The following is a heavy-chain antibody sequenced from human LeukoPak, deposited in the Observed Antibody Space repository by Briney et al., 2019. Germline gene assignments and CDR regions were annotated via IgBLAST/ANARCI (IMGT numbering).Heavy chain of an antibody. V-gene: IGHV1-18*01. D-gene: IGHD3-22*01. J-gene: IGHJ4*02. CDR3: ARGRYYDSSGPDDY. CDR2: ISAYNGNT. CDR1: GYTFTSYG. Sequence: VASVKVSCKASGYTFTSYGISWVRQAPGQGLEWMGWISAYNGNTNYAQKLQGRVTMTTDTSTSTAYMELRSLRSDDTAVYYCARGRYYDSSGPDDYWGQGTLVTVSP.